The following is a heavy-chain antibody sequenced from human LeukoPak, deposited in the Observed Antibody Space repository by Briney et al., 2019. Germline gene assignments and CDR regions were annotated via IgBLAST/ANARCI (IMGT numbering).Heavy chain of an antibody. CDR3: ARDRYGDGFAHFDY. J-gene: IGHJ4*02. CDR2: ITSSGGT. Sequence: ASVKVSCKASGYTFTTYAMHWVRQAPGQGLEWMGWITSSGGTNYPQKFQGRVAITRDTSITTAYMDLSRLTSDDTAVYYCARDRYGDGFAHFDYWGQGALVTVSS. D-gene: IGHD5-24*01. V-gene: IGHV1-2*02. CDR1: GYTFTTYA.